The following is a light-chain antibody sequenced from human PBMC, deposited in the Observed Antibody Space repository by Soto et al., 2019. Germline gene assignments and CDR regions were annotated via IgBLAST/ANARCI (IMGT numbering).Light chain of an antibody. V-gene: IGKV3-15*01. J-gene: IGKJ1*01. CDR3: HQYNNWLWA. Sequence: EIVMTQSPATLSVSPGERATLSCRASQSVSSNLAWYQQRPGQAPRLLIYGASTRATGIPARFSGSGSGTEFTLTISSLQSEDFAVYYCHQYNNWLWAFGQGTEVEIK. CDR1: QSVSSN. CDR2: GAS.